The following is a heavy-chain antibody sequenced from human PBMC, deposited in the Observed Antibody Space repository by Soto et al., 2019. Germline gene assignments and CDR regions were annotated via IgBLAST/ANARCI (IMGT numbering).Heavy chain of an antibody. D-gene: IGHD5-18*01. Sequence: SLRLSCASSVFTFDDYAMHCVRQSPGKGLEWVSGISWNSGSIGYADSVKGRFTISRDNAKNSLYLQMNSLRAEDTALYYCAKARGYSYGTGAFDIRGHGKLVTV. J-gene: IGHJ3*02. CDR1: VFTFDDYA. CDR2: ISWNSGSI. V-gene: IGHV3-9*01. CDR3: AKARGYSYGTGAFDI.